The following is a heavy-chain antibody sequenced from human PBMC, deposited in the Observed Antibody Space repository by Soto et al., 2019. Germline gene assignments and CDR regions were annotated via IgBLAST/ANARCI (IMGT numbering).Heavy chain of an antibody. CDR3: AKDQIVAAAPDY. Sequence: LRLSCAASGFTFESYAMHWVRQAPGKGLEWVAIISFDGSRKYYAESVKGRFTISRDNSKNTLYLQMNSLRAEDTAVYYCAKDQIVAAAPDYWGQGTLVTVSS. CDR1: GFTFESYA. CDR2: ISFDGSRK. J-gene: IGHJ4*02. D-gene: IGHD2-2*01. V-gene: IGHV3-30*18.